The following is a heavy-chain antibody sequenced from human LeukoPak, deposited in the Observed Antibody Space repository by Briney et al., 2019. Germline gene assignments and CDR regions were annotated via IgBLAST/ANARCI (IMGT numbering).Heavy chain of an antibody. V-gene: IGHV4-61*02. J-gene: IGHJ3*02. D-gene: IGHD2-2*01. Sequence: PSETLSLTCTVSGGSITNLNFYWTWIRQPAGKRLEWIGRIYTSGGTNYNPSLKSRVTMSVDKSKNQISLKLASLTAADTALYYCAGRGSSSGTFDIWGPGTFVTVSS. CDR2: IYTSGGT. CDR3: AGRGSSSGTFDI. CDR1: GGSITNLNFY.